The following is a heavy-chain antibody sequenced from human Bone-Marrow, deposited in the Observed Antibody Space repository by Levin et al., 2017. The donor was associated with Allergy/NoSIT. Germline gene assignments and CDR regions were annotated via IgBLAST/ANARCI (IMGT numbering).Heavy chain of an antibody. CDR1: ELSFSTFW. J-gene: IGHJ3*02. Sequence: GGSLRLSCAASELSFSTFWMNWVRQAPGEGLEWVAGIKQDGSEKYYVDSVKGRFTISRDNAKASLYLQMNSLRAEDTAVYYCARDVAYSSYDIWGQGTMVTVSP. CDR3: ARDVAYSSYDI. V-gene: IGHV3-7*01. D-gene: IGHD4-11*01. CDR2: IKQDGSEK.